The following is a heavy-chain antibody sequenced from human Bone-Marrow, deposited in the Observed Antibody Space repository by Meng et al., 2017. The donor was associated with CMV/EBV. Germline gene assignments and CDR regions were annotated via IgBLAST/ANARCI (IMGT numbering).Heavy chain of an antibody. CDR1: GYTFTGYY. CDR3: ARDTYYDFWSGYYNYYYGMDV. D-gene: IGHD3-3*01. CDR2: INPNSGGT. Sequence: ASVKVSCKASGYTFTGYYMHWVRQAPGQGLEWMGWINPNSGGTNYAQKFQGRVTMTRDTSISTAYMELSRLRSDDTAVYYCARDTYYDFWSGYYNYYYGMDVWGQGTTVTVSS. J-gene: IGHJ6*02. V-gene: IGHV1-2*02.